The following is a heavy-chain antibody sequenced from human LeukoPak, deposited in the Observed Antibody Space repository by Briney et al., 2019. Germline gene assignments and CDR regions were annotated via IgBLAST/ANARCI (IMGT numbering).Heavy chain of an antibody. CDR2: IYYSGST. Sequence: PSETLSLTCTVSGGSISSSSYHWGWIRQPPGKGLEWIGSIYYSGSTYYNPSLKSRVTISVDTSKNQFSLKLSSVTAADTAVYYCARHAREYQLPRLNYYYYYYYMDVWGKGTTVTVSS. D-gene: IGHD2-2*01. J-gene: IGHJ6*03. V-gene: IGHV4-39*01. CDR1: GGSISSSSYH. CDR3: ARHAREYQLPRLNYYYYYYYMDV.